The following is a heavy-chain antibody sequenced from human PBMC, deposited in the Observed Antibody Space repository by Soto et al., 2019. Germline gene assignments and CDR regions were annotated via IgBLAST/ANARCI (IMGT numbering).Heavy chain of an antibody. CDR2: INPNSGGT. CDR3: ARDDSWIQLRHAFDY. CDR1: VYTFTCYY. D-gene: IGHD5-18*01. V-gene: IGHV1-2*02. Sequence: GXSVKVSCKASVYTFTCYYMHWVRQAPGQGLEWMGWINPNSGGTNYAQKFQGRVTMTRDTSISTAYMELSRLRSDSTAVYYCARDDSWIQLRHAFDYWGQGTMVTVSS. J-gene: IGHJ4*02.